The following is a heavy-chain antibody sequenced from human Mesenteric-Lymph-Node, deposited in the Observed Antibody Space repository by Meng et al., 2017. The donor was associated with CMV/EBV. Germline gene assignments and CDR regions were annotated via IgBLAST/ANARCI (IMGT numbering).Heavy chain of an antibody. Sequence: VYGGSVSSGSYYWSWSRQPPGKGLEWIGYIYYSGSTNYNPSLKSRVTISVDTSKNQFSLKLSSVTAADTAVYYCARATERPNYFDYWGQGTLVTVSS. CDR3: ARATERPNYFDY. V-gene: IGHV4-61*01. J-gene: IGHJ4*02. CDR1: GGSVSSGSYY. CDR2: IYYSGST. D-gene: IGHD1-1*01.